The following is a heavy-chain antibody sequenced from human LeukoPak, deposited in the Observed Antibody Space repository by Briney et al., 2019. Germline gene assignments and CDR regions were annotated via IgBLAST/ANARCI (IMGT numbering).Heavy chain of an antibody. CDR1: GGSISSGGYY. CDR3: ARGAMATTPFFDY. Sequence: PSETLSLTCTVSGGSISSGGYYWSWIRQHPGKGLEWIGYIYYSGSTYYNPSLKSRVTISVDSSKNQFSLKLSSVTAADTAVYYCARGAMATTPFFDYWGQGTLVTVSS. D-gene: IGHD5-24*01. V-gene: IGHV4-31*03. CDR2: IYYSGST. J-gene: IGHJ4*02.